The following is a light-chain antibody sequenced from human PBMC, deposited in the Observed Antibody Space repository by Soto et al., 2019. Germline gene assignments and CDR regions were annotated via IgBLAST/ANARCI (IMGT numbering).Light chain of an antibody. Sequence: EIVMTQSPATLSVSPGERATLSCRASQSVSSNLAWYQQKPGQAPRLLIYGASTRATGIPARFSGSGSGTEFTLTISSLQSEDFAVYYCQQNNNWPPWTFGQGTQVEIQ. CDR3: QQNNNWPPWT. CDR2: GAS. CDR1: QSVSSN. V-gene: IGKV3-15*01. J-gene: IGKJ1*01.